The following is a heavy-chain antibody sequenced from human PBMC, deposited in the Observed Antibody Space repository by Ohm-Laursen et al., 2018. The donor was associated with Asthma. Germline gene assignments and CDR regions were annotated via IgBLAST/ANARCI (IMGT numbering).Heavy chain of an antibody. CDR3: ARQLMGGWFDP. D-gene: IGHD3-16*01. CDR1: GGSISSSSYY. V-gene: IGHV4-39*07. Sequence: GTLSLTCTVSGGSISSSSYYWGWIRQPPGKGLEWIGSIYYSGSTNYNPSLKSRVTISVDTSKDQSSLKLSSVTAADMAVYYCARQLMGGWFDPWGQGTLVTVSS. J-gene: IGHJ5*02. CDR2: IYYSGST.